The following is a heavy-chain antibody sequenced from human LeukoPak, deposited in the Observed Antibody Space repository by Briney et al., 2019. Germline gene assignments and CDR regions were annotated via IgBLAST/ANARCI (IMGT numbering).Heavy chain of an antibody. CDR1: GGSFSGYY. Sequence: SETLSLTCAVYGGSFSGYYWSWIRQPPGKGLEWIGEINHSGSTNYNPSLKSRVTISVDTSKNQFSLKPSSVTAADTAVYYCARRAGFAGNYYYYMDVWGKGTTVTVSS. CDR2: INHSGST. D-gene: IGHD3-16*01. J-gene: IGHJ6*03. V-gene: IGHV4-34*01. CDR3: ARRAGFAGNYYYYMDV.